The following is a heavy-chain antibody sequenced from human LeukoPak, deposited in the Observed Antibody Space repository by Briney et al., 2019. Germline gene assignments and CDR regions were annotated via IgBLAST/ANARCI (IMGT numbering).Heavy chain of an antibody. V-gene: IGHV3-66*01. CDR3: AKDRYVSGTYYISV. Sequence: GGSLRLSCAASGLTVSGNYMSWVRQAPGKGLEWVSVIYSGGSTYYADSVKGRFTNSRDTSKNTLYLQRNSLRAEDTAVYYCAKDRYVSGTYYISVWGQGTLVTVSS. J-gene: IGHJ4*02. CDR2: IYSGGST. CDR1: GLTVSGNY. D-gene: IGHD3-10*01.